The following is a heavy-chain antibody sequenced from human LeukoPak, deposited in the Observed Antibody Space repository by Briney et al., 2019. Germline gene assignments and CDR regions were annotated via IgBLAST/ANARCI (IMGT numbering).Heavy chain of an antibody. V-gene: IGHV3-21*01. D-gene: IGHD1-14*01. CDR3: ARDPAPEDN. J-gene: IGHJ4*02. CDR2: ITSRSDI. Sequence: GGSLRLSCAASGFTFSTYTMNWVRHAPGKGLEWVSSITSRSDICYADSVRGRFTISRDNAKNSLYLQMNSLRAEDTAVYYCARDPAPEDNWGQGTLVTVSS. CDR1: GFTFSTYT.